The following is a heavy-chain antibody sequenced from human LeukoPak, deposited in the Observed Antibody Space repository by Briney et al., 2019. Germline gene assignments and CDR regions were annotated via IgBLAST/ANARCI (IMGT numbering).Heavy chain of an antibody. CDR2: ISSNGGST. CDR1: GFTFSSYA. Sequence: GGSLRLSCAASGFTFSSYAMLWVRQAPGKGLEYVSAISSNGGSTYYANSVKGRFTISRDNSKNTLYLQMGSLRAEDMAVYYCARTSGSSGWYRDSYDYWGQGTLVTVSS. D-gene: IGHD6-19*01. CDR3: ARTSGSSGWYRDSYDY. J-gene: IGHJ4*02. V-gene: IGHV3-64*01.